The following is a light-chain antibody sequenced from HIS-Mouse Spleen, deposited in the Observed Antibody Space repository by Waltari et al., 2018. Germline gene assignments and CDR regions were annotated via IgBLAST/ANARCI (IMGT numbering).Light chain of an antibody. CDR2: EDS. V-gene: IGLV3-10*01. J-gene: IGLJ2*01. CDR1: PLPKHY. CDR3: YSTDSSGNHRV. Sequence: SYELTQPPSVSVSPGQTARITCSGDPLPKHYAYWYQQKSGQAPVLVIYEDSKRPSGIPERFSGSSSGTMATLTISGAQVEDEADYYCYSTDSSGNHRVFGGGTKLTVL.